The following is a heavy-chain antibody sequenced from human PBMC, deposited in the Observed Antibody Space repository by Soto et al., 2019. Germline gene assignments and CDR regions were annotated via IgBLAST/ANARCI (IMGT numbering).Heavy chain of an antibody. J-gene: IGHJ3*02. Sequence: PGGSLRLSCAASGFTFSSYWMSWVRQAPGKGLEWVANIKQDGSEKYYVDSVKGRFTISRDNAKNSLYLQMNSLRAEDTAVYYCARDIGYSSGWVPDDAFDIWGQGTMVTVS. CDR2: IKQDGSEK. D-gene: IGHD6-19*01. V-gene: IGHV3-7*01. CDR1: GFTFSSYW. CDR3: ARDIGYSSGWVPDDAFDI.